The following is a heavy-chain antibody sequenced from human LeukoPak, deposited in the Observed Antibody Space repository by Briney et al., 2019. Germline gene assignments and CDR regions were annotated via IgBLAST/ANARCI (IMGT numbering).Heavy chain of an antibody. CDR1: GGSFSSYY. CDR2: IYTSGST. D-gene: IGHD1-26*01. CDR3: ARERWELPYYNYYMDV. V-gene: IGHV4-4*07. J-gene: IGHJ6*03. Sequence: SETLSLTCTVSGGSFSSYYWSWIRQPAGKGLEWIGRIYTSGSTNYNPSLKSRVTISVDTSKNQFSLKLSSVTAADTAVYYCARERWELPYYNYYMDVWGKGTTVTISS.